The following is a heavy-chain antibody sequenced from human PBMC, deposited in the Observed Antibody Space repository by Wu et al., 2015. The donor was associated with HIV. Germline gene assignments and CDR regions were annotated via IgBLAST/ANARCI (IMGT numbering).Heavy chain of an antibody. CDR2: INPSGGTT. D-gene: IGHD6-6*01. V-gene: IGHV1-46*01. CDR3: ASGSLAYSSSSSVYYMDV. Sequence: QVQLVQSGAEVKKPGASVKVSCKASGYTFTSYYMHWLRQAPGQGLEWMGIINPSGGTTSYAQRFQGRVTITADESTSTAYMELSSLRSEDTAVYYCASGSLAYSSSSSVYYMDVVGTKGHGHRLL. CDR1: GYTFTSYY. J-gene: IGHJ6*03.